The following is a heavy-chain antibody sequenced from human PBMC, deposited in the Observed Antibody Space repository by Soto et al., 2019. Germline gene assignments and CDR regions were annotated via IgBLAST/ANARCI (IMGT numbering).Heavy chain of an antibody. CDR1: GGSISSSTYY. D-gene: IGHD4-17*01. CDR2: IYYSGRT. V-gene: IGHV4-39*01. CDR3: ASEENGDKFDY. Sequence: SETLSLTCTVSGGSISSSTYYWAWIRQPPGKGLEWIGSIYYSGRTYYNPSLKSRVTISVDTSKNQFSLKLSSVTAADTAVFYCASEENGDKFDYWGQGTRVTVAS. J-gene: IGHJ4*02.